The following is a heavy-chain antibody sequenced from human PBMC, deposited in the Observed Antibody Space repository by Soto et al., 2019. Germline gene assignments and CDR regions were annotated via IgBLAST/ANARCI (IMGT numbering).Heavy chain of an antibody. CDR2: INPSGGST. CDR1: GYTFTSYY. D-gene: IGHD3-22*01. Sequence: ASVKVSCKASGYTFTSYYIHWVRQAPGQGLEWMGIINPSGGSTSYAQKFQGRVTMARDTSTTTVYMELSSLRSEDTAVYYCARDHLSSAYYSTSTGFDYWGQGTLVTRLL. CDR3: ARDHLSSAYYSTSTGFDY. V-gene: IGHV1-46*01. J-gene: IGHJ4*02.